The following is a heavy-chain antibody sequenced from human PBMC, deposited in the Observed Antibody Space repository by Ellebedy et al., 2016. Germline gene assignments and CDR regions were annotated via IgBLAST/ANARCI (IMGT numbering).Heavy chain of an antibody. V-gene: IGHV4-34*01. J-gene: IGHJ4*02. CDR1: GGSFSGYY. CDR2: INHSGST. Sequence: SETLSLTXAVYGGSFSGYYWSWIRQPPGKGLEWIGEINHSGSTNYNPSLKSRVTISVDTSKNQFSLKLSSVTAADTAVYYGARGGQTYYDFWSGYHRYFDDWGQGTLVTVSS. CDR3: ARGGQTYYDFWSGYHRYFDD. D-gene: IGHD3-3*01.